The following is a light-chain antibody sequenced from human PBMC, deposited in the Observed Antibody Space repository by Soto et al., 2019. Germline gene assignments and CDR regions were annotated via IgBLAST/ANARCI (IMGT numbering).Light chain of an antibody. Sequence: AIRMTQSPSSFSASTGDRVTITCRASQGISNYLAWYQQKPGKAPRLLIYAASTLQSGVPSKFSGGGSGSDFTLTISYLQSEDFATYYCQQYYDYPRTFGQGTKVEIK. CDR3: QQYYDYPRT. J-gene: IGKJ1*01. CDR2: AAS. CDR1: QGISNY. V-gene: IGKV1-8*01.